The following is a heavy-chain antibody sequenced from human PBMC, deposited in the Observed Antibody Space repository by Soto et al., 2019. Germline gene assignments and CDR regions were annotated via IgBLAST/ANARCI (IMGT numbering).Heavy chain of an antibody. D-gene: IGHD3-3*01. J-gene: IGHJ4*02. CDR1: GGTFSSYT. CDR2: IIPILGIA. Sequence: SVKVSCKASGGTFSSYTISWVRQAPGQGLEWMGRIIPILGIANYAQKFQGRVTITADKSTSTAYMELSSLRSEDTAVYYCASVIRGDFWSDYYFDYWGQGTLVTVS. V-gene: IGHV1-69*02. CDR3: ASVIRGDFWSDYYFDY.